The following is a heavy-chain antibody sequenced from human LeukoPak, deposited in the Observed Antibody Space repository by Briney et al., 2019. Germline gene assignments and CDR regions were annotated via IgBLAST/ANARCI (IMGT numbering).Heavy chain of an antibody. CDR1: GFTFSDYY. CDR3: ARDFNWNGDAAFDI. Sequence: GGSLRLSCAASGFTFSDYYMSWVRQAPGKGLEWVSVIYSGGSTYYADPVKGRFTISRDNSKNTLYLQMNSLRAEDTAVYYCARDFNWNGDAAFDIWGQGTMVTVSS. V-gene: IGHV3-53*05. J-gene: IGHJ3*02. CDR2: IYSGGST. D-gene: IGHD1-20*01.